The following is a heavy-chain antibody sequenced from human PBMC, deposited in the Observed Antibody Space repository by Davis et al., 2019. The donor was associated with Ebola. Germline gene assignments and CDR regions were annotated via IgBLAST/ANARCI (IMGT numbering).Heavy chain of an antibody. CDR2: ISGSGGST. D-gene: IGHD3-22*01. J-gene: IGHJ4*02. Sequence: GESLKISCAASGFTFSSYAMSWVRQAPGKGLEWVSAISGSGGSTYYADSVKGRFTISRDNSKNTLYLQMNSLRAEDTAVYYCARGYYYDSSGYYLDYWGQGTLVTVSS. CDR1: GFTFSSYA. CDR3: ARGYYYDSSGYYLDY. V-gene: IGHV3-23*01.